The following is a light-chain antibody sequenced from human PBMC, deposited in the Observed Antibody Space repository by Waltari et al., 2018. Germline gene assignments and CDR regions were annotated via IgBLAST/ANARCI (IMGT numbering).Light chain of an antibody. V-gene: IGKV1-13*02. CDR2: YAN. Sequence: IQMSQSPSSLSASVGDRVTITCRASQGISSYLNWYQQKPGKAPKLLIYYANSLASGVPSRFSGSGSGTEFTLTISSLQPEDFASYYCQQGNSYPLTFGGGTKVEIK. CDR1: QGISSY. CDR3: QQGNSYPLT. J-gene: IGKJ4*01.